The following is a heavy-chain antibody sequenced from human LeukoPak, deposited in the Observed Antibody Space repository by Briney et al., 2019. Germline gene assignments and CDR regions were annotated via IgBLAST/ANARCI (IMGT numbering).Heavy chain of an antibody. CDR3: ARGIEMANELVDY. J-gene: IGHJ4*02. Sequence: PGGSLRLSCAASGFTFSSYWMSWVRQAPGKGLEWVANIKQDGSEKYYADSVKGRFTISRDNAKNSLYLQMNSLRAEDTAVYYCARGIEMANELVDYWGQGTLVTVSS. V-gene: IGHV3-7*01. D-gene: IGHD5-24*01. CDR1: GFTFSSYW. CDR2: IKQDGSEK.